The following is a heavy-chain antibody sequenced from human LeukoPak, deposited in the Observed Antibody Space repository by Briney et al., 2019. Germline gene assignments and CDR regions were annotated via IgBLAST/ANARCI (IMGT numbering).Heavy chain of an antibody. CDR2: IYPGDSDT. V-gene: IGHV5-51*01. Sequence: GESLKISCKGSGYSFTSYWIGWVRQMPGKGLEWMGIIYPGDSDTRYSPSFQGQVTISADKSISTAYLQWSSLKASDTAMYYCARHLADYYDSSGYYCVLDYWGQGTLVTVSS. CDR3: ARHLADYYDSSGYYCVLDY. D-gene: IGHD3-22*01. CDR1: GYSFTSYW. J-gene: IGHJ4*02.